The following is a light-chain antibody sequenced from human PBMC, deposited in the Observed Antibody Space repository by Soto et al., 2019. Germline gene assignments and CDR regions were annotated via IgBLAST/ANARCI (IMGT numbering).Light chain of an antibody. CDR2: DAS. V-gene: IGKV3-15*01. Sequence: IVRTQSPATLSVSPGERATLSCRASQSVSSNLAWYQQKPGQAPRLLIYDASTRATGIPARFSGSGSGTEFTLTIRSLQSEDFAVYYCQQHNNWPPMAFGQGTKVEIK. CDR3: QQHNNWPPMA. J-gene: IGKJ1*01. CDR1: QSVSSN.